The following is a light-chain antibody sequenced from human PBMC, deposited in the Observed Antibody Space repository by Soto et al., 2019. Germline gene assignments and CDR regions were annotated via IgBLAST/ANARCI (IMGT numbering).Light chain of an antibody. CDR1: SSYIGGYKY. V-gene: IGLV2-14*01. CDR3: TSYSRYRVLV. J-gene: IGLJ3*02. Sequence: QSALTQPASVSWSLGQSITISCTGTSSYIGGYKYVSWYQQHPGKAPKLIIFEVSNQPSGVSDRFSGSNSGNTASLTISGLQAEDEADYYCTSYSRYRVLVFGGGTKVTVL. CDR2: EVS.